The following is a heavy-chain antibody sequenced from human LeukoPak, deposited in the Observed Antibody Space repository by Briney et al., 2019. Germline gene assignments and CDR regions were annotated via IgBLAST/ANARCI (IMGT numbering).Heavy chain of an antibody. Sequence: PSETLSLTCTVSGGSISSYYWSWIRQPPGKGLEWIGYIYYSGSTNYNPSLKSRVTISVDTSKNQVSPQLSSVTAADTAVYYCARGGGYCSSTSCYEFDYWGQGTLVTVSS. CDR2: IYYSGST. CDR1: GGSISSYY. CDR3: ARGGGYCSSTSCYEFDY. J-gene: IGHJ4*02. V-gene: IGHV4-59*08. D-gene: IGHD2-2*01.